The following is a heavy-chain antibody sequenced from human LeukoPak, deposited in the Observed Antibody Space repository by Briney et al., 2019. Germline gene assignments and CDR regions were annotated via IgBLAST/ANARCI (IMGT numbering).Heavy chain of an antibody. V-gene: IGHV1-69*05. CDR2: IIPIFGTA. J-gene: IGHJ1*01. D-gene: IGHD6-6*01. CDR1: GGTFSSYA. Sequence: SVKVSCKASGGTFSSYAISWVRQAPGQGLEWMGGIIPIFGTANYAQKFQGRVTITTDESTSTAYMELSSLRSEDTAVYYCTRGWYSSSFLSAAEYFQHWGQGTLVTVSS. CDR3: TRGWYSSSFLSAAEYFQH.